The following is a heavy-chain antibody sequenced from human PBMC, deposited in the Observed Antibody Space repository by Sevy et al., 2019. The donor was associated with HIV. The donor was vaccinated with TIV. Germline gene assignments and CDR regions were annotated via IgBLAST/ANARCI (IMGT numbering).Heavy chain of an antibody. CDR2: ISGSGGST. Sequence: GGSLRLSCAASGFTFSSYAMSWVRQAPGKGLEWVSAISGSGGSTYYADSVKGLFTISRDNSKNTLYLQMNSLRAEDTAVYYCAKDGPYYDSSGRTGWAFDIWGQGTMVTVSS. CDR3: AKDGPYYDSSGRTGWAFDI. J-gene: IGHJ3*02. V-gene: IGHV3-23*01. CDR1: GFTFSSYA. D-gene: IGHD3-22*01.